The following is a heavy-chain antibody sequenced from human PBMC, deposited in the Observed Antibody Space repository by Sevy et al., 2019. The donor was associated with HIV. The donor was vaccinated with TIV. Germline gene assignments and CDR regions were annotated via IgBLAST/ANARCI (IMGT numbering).Heavy chain of an antibody. V-gene: IGHV3-23*01. Sequence: GGSLRLSCAASGFTFNTHAMHWVRQAPGKGLEWVSVISGPGSSTYYVDSVKGRFTISRDNSKNILYLQMNSLRADDTVVYYCAKALNPSLESMRGVRFPTLKGFDVWGQGTMVTVSS. CDR3: AKALNPSLESMRGVRFPTLKGFDV. CDR2: ISGPGSST. D-gene: IGHD2-2*01. J-gene: IGHJ3*01. CDR1: GFTFNTHA.